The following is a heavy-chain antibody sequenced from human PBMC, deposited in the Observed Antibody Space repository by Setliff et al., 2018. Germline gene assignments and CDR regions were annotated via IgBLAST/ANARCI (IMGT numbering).Heavy chain of an antibody. V-gene: IGHV4-34*01. D-gene: IGHD5-18*01. CDR3: ARGRIQLWKYYFDY. CDR2: INHSGST. J-gene: IGHJ4*02. Sequence: SETLSLTCAVYGGSFSGYYWSWIRQPPGKGLEWIGEINHSGSTNYNPSLKSRVTISVDTSKNQFSLKQSSVTAADTAVYYCARGRIQLWKYYFDYWGQGTLVTVSS. CDR1: GGSFSGYY.